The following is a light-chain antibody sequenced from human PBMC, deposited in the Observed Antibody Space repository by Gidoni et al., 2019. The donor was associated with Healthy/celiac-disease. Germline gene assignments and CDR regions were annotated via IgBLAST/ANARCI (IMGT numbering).Light chain of an antibody. Sequence: QSVLTQPPSASGTPGPRVTISCSGSRSNIGSNTVNWYQQLPGTAPKLLIYSNNQRPSGVPDRFSGSKSGTSASLAISGLQSEDEADYYCAAWDDSLNGRYVFGTGTKVTVL. CDR2: SNN. J-gene: IGLJ1*01. V-gene: IGLV1-44*01. CDR1: RSNIGSNT. CDR3: AAWDDSLNGRYV.